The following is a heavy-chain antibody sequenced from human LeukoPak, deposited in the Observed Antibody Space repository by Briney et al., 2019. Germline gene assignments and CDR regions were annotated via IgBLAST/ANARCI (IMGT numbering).Heavy chain of an antibody. CDR2: IYYSGST. D-gene: IGHD3-3*01. CDR1: GGSISSYY. Sequence: PSETLSPTCTVSGGSISSYYWIWIRQPPGKGLEWIGYIYYSGSTNYNPSLKSRVTISVDTSKNQFSLKLSSVTAADTAVYYCARSSYYDFWSDPEGFDYWGQGTLVTVSS. V-gene: IGHV4-59*01. CDR3: ARSSYYDFWSDPEGFDY. J-gene: IGHJ4*02.